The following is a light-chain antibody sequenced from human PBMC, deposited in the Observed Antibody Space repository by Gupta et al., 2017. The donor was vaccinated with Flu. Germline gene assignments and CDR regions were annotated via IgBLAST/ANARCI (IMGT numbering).Light chain of an antibody. V-gene: IGLV1-40*01. Sequence: QSVLTPPPSVSGAPGQRVTISCTGSNSNIGAGYDVHWYQQLPGTAPKLLIFGNNNRPSGVPDRFSGSKSGTSASLAITGLQAEDEADNYCQSYDNSLSGSRVFGTGTKVTVL. CDR1: NSNIGAGYD. CDR3: QSYDNSLSGSRV. CDR2: GNN. J-gene: IGLJ1*01.